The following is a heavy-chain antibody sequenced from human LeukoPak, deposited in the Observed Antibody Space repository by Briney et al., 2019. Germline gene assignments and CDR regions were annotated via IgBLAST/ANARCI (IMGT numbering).Heavy chain of an antibody. Sequence: GGSLRLSCAASGFTFSSHAMHWVRQAPGKGLEWVAVISYDGSNKYYADSVKGRFTISRDNSKNTLYLQMNSLRAEDTAVYYCAGSPVTTSLPDVWGQGTTVTVSS. CDR3: AGSPVTTSLPDV. D-gene: IGHD4-17*01. CDR1: GFTFSSHA. CDR2: ISYDGSNK. V-gene: IGHV3-30-3*01. J-gene: IGHJ6*02.